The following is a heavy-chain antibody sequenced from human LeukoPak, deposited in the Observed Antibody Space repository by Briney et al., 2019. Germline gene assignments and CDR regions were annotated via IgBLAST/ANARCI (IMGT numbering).Heavy chain of an antibody. CDR1: GYTFTSYD. J-gene: IGHJ6*03. Sequence: ASVKVSCKASGYTFTSYDINWVRQATGQGREWMGWMNPNSGNTGYAQKFQGRVTMTRNTSISTAYMELSSLRSEDTAVYYCARGYSYGYGYYYYYMDVWGKGTTVTVSS. V-gene: IGHV1-8*02. D-gene: IGHD5-18*01. CDR3: ARGYSYGYGYYYYYMDV. CDR2: MNPNSGNT.